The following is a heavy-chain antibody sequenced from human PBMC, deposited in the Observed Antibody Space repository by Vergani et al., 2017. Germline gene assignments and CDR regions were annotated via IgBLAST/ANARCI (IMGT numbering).Heavy chain of an antibody. Sequence: QVQLQESGPGLVKPSETLSLTCSVSGYSISRGYYWGWIRQRPGKGLEWIATVFHSGSAYYNRSPRRRVTSSVETSKNQYSLRLTTLTAADTAVYYCARQFWVSQGVGAFETWGRGTEVSVSS. D-gene: IGHD3-16*01. J-gene: IGHJ3*02. V-gene: IGHV4-38-2*02. CDR1: GYSISRGYY. CDR2: VFHSGSA. CDR3: ARQFWVSQGVGAFET.